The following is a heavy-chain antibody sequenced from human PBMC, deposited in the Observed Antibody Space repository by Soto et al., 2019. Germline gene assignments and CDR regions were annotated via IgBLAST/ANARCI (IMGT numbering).Heavy chain of an antibody. D-gene: IGHD3-22*01. CDR2: IYPGDSDT. CDR3: ARQEDYYDSSGSLYASDI. Sequence: LGESLKISCKGSGDSFTSYWIGWVRQMPGKGLEWMGIIYPGDSDTRYSPSFQGQVTISADKSISTAYLQWSSLKDSDTAMYYCARQEDYYDSSGSLYASDIWGQGTMVTV. V-gene: IGHV5-51*01. CDR1: GDSFTSYW. J-gene: IGHJ3*02.